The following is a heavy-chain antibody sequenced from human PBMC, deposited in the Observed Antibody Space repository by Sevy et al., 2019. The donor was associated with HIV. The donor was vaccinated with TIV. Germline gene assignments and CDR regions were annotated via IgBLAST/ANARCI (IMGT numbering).Heavy chain of an antibody. D-gene: IGHD3-10*01. CDR1: GFTFSTYW. V-gene: IGHV3-7*01. CDR2: INQDGSKK. Sequence: GGFLRLSCAASGFTFSTYWMTWVRQAPGKGLERVANINQDGSKKNYVDSMKGRFTISRDNAKNSLYVQMNSLRAEDTAVYYWARVGLFEGSESHFRFIDYWGQGILVTVSS. CDR3: ARVGLFEGSESHFRFIDY. J-gene: IGHJ4*02.